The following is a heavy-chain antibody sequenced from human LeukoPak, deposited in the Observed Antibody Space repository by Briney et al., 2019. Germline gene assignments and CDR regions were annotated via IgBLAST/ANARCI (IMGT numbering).Heavy chain of an antibody. D-gene: IGHD6-19*01. CDR1: GFTFSSYW. V-gene: IGHV3-7*01. J-gene: IGHJ4*02. CDR2: IKQDGSEK. Sequence: PGGSLRLSCAASGFTFSSYWMSWVRQAPVKGQEWVANIKQDGSEKYYVDSVKGRFTISRDNAKNSLYLQMNSLRAEDTAVYYCARDDEEAAVAGFFDYWGQGTLVTVSS. CDR3: ARDDEEAAVAGFFDY.